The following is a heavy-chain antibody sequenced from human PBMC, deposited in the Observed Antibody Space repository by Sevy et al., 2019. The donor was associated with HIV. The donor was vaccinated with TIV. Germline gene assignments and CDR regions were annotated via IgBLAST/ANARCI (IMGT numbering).Heavy chain of an antibody. Sequence: ASVKVSCKASGYTFTDYYIHWVRQAPGQGFEWMGWINPKSDGTNFVQKFQGRVTMTRDTSISTAYMELSRLRSDDTAVYYCARVEHEVPLWPPFDYWGQGTLVTVSS. J-gene: IGHJ4*02. CDR2: INPKSDGT. CDR3: ARVEHEVPLWPPFDY. CDR1: GYTFTDYY. D-gene: IGHD1-1*01. V-gene: IGHV1-2*02.